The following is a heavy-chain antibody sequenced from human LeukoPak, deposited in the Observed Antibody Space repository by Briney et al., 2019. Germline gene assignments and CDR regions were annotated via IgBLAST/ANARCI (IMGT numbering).Heavy chain of an antibody. CDR1: GGSISSYH. Sequence: SGTLSLTCTVSGGSISSYHWSWIRQPAGKGLEWIGHISSSGGTDYNASLKSRVTMSLDTSKSLFSLKLTSVTAADTAVYYRARVEGRYDAFDIWGQGILVTVSS. CDR3: ARVEGRYDAFDI. J-gene: IGHJ3*02. V-gene: IGHV4-4*07. CDR2: ISSSGGT. D-gene: IGHD3-16*02.